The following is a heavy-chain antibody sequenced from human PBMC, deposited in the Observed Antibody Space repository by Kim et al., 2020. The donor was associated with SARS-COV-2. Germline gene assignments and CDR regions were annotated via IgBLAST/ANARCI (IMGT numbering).Heavy chain of an antibody. CDR1: GYSFTSYW. J-gene: IGHJ6*02. D-gene: IGHD4-17*01. Sequence: GESLKISCKGSGYSFTSYWIGWVRQMPGKGLEWMGIIYPGDSDTRYSPSFQGQVTISADKSISTAYLQWSSLKASDTAMYYCARHSLYFNYGDYYYYGMDVWGQGTTVTVSS. CDR2: IYPGDSDT. CDR3: ARHSLYFNYGDYYYYGMDV. V-gene: IGHV5-51*01.